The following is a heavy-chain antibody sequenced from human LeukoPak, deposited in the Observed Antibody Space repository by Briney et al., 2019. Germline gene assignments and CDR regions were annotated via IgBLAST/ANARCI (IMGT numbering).Heavy chain of an antibody. D-gene: IGHD3-10*01. CDR2: INTDGSST. J-gene: IGHJ6*02. CDR3: ARAWLTGGSYYAMDV. CDR1: GFTFSSYW. Sequence: GGSLRLSCAASGFTFSSYWMHWVRQARGKGLVWVSRINTDGSSTSYADSVKGRFTISRDNAKNTLYLQMNSLRAEDTAVYYCARAWLTGGSYYAMDVWGQGTTVTVSS. V-gene: IGHV3-74*01.